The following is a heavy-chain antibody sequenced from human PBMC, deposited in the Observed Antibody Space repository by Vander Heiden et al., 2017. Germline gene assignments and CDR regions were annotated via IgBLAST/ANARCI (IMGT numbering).Heavy chain of an antibody. D-gene: IGHD2-15*01. J-gene: IGHJ6*02. CDR1: GFSFSNYA. V-gene: IGHV3-33*01. CDR2: IWHDGSYK. CDR3: ARGAGDVVVVAASYYYGMDV. Sequence: QVQLVESGGGVVQPGRSLRPSCAAAGFSFSNYAMHWVRQAPGKGREWVAIIWHDGSYKYYGDSVKGRFTISRDNSKNTLYLQMNSLGAEDTAVYYCARGAGDVVVVAASYYYGMDVWGQGTTVTVSS.